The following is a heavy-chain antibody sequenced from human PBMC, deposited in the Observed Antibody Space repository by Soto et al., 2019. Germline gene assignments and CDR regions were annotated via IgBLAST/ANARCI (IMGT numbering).Heavy chain of an antibody. CDR3: AREAIIVIAAPEYYFDY. V-gene: IGHV3-66*01. CDR1: GFDVSNTD. J-gene: IGHJ4*02. CDR2: IYSGGYT. D-gene: IGHD3-22*01. Sequence: GGSLRLSCAASGFDVSNTDMSWVRQAPGKGLGWVSVIYSGGYTNYADSVKGRFIVSRDSPKNTLYLQMDSLRAEDTAVHYCAREAIIVIAAPEYYFDYWGQGTLVTVSS.